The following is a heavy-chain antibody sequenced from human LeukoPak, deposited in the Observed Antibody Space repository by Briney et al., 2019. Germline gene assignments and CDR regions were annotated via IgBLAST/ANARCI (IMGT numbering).Heavy chain of an antibody. V-gene: IGHV3-74*01. Sequence: GGSLRLSCAASGFTFSSYWMHWVRQAPGKGLVWVSRINSDGSTTSYADSVKGRFTISRDNAKNTLYLQMNSLRAEDTSVYYCARGYYYDSSAYDPSGGHWGQGTLVTVSS. J-gene: IGHJ4*02. D-gene: IGHD3-22*01. CDR2: INSDGSTT. CDR1: GFTFSSYW. CDR3: ARGYYYDSSAYDPSGGH.